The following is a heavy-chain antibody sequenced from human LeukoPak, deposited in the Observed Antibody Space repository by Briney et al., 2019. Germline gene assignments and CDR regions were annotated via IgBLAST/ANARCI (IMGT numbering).Heavy chain of an antibody. CDR2: IYHSGST. Sequence: SETLSLTCAVSGYSISSGYYWGWIRQPPGKGLEWIGSIYHSGSTYYNPSLKSRVTISVDTSKNQFSLKLSSVTAADTAVCYCAIHAPQFRFLDDAFDIWGQGTMVPVSS. D-gene: IGHD3-3*01. CDR1: GYSISSGYY. J-gene: IGHJ3*02. CDR3: AIHAPQFRFLDDAFDI. V-gene: IGHV4-38-2*01.